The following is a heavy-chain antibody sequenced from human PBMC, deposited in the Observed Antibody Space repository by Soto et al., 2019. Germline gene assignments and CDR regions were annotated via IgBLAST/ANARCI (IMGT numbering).Heavy chain of an antibody. CDR2: IIPILGIA. Sequence: GASVKLSCKASGCTFSGYTISCVRQAPRQGLEWMGRIIPILGIANYAQKFQGRVTITADKSTSTAYMELSSLRSEDTAVYYCASSLGPTVTPTAMDVWGKGTTVTVSS. D-gene: IGHD4-4*01. J-gene: IGHJ6*03. CDR1: GCTFSGYT. CDR3: ASSLGPTVTPTAMDV. V-gene: IGHV1-69*02.